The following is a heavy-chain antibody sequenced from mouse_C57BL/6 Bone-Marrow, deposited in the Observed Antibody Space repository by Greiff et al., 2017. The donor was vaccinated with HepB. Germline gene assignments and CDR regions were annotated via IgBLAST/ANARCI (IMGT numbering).Heavy chain of an antibody. V-gene: IGHV1-64*01. D-gene: IGHD1-1*01. CDR3: ARAYYGSSLAWFAY. Sequence: QVQLKESGAELVKPGASVKLSCKASGYTFTSYWMHWVKQRPGQGLEWIGMIHPNSGSTNYNEKFKSKATLTVDKSSSTAYMQLSSLTSEDSAVYYCARAYYGSSLAWFAYWGQGTLVTVSA. CDR2: IHPNSGST. CDR1: GYTFTSYW. J-gene: IGHJ3*01.